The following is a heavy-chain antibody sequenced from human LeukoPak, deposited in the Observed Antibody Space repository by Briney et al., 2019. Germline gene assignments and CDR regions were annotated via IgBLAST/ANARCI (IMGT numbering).Heavy chain of an antibody. CDR1: GFTVSSNY. D-gene: IGHD3-22*01. V-gene: IGHV3-66*01. CDR3: ARVFLYDSSGYYSPAFDY. CDR2: ICSGGST. J-gene: IGHJ4*02. Sequence: GGSLRLSCAASGFTVSSNYMSWVRQAPGKGLEWVSVICSGGSTYYADSVKGRFTISRDNSKNTLYLQMNSLRAEDTAVYYCARVFLYDSSGYYSPAFDYWGQGTLVTVSS.